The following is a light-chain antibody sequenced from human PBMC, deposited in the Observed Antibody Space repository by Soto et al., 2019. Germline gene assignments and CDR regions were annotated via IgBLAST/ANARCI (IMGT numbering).Light chain of an antibody. CDR3: QQYNSWWT. Sequence: IQMTQSPSTLSASVGDRVTITCRASQSINRWLAWYQQRPGRAPRLLIYYASTLETGVPSRFSGSESGTEFTLPINGLQPDDFATYYCQQYNSWWTFGQGTNVEMK. J-gene: IGKJ1*01. CDR1: QSINRW. V-gene: IGKV1-5*01. CDR2: YAS.